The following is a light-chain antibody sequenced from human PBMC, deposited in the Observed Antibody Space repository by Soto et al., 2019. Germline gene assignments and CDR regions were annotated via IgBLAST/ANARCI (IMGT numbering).Light chain of an antibody. CDR2: DVN. CDR1: SSDIGAYNF. CDR3: ASWTTRTTII. V-gene: IGLV2-14*03. Sequence: QSALTQPASVSGSPGQSITISCTGTSSDIGAYNFFSWYQQQPGNAPNLMLYDVNIPPSGVSSRSSASKSSNAASPTISVLQAEDADDYCSASWTTRTTIIFGGGTKLTVL. J-gene: IGLJ2*01.